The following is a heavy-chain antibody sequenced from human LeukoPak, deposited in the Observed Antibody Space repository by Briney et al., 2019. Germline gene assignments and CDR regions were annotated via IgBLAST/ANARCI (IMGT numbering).Heavy chain of an antibody. D-gene: IGHD2-15*01. V-gene: IGHV3-30*18. Sequence: GGSLRLSCAASGFTFSSYGMHWVRQAPGKGLEWVAVISYDGSNKYYADSVKGRFTISRDNSKNTLYLQMNSLRAEDTAVYYCAKDRRHCSGGSCYGTGDAFDNWGQGTMVTVSS. CDR2: ISYDGSNK. J-gene: IGHJ3*02. CDR3: AKDRRHCSGGSCYGTGDAFDN. CDR1: GFTFSSYG.